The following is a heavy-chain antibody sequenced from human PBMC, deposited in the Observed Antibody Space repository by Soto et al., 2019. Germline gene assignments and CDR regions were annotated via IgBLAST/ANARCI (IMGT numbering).Heavy chain of an antibody. CDR3: VRRMYYYDSSGYYLDY. D-gene: IGHD3-22*01. J-gene: IGHJ4*02. CDR1: GYTFTSYY. V-gene: IGHV1-46*01. CDR2: INPSGGST. Sequence: ASVKVSCKASGYTFTSYYMHWVRQAPGQGLEWMGIINPSGGSTSYAQKFQGRVTMTRDTSTSTVYMELSSVISEDTAVYYCVRRMYYYDSSGYYLDYWGQGTPVTVSS.